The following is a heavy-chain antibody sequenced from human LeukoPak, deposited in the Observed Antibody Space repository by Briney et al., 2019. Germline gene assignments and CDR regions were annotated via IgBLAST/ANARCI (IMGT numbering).Heavy chain of an antibody. CDR3: ARCTSTSCYNFDY. V-gene: IGHV4-4*02. D-gene: IGHD2-2*02. CDR1: GGSISSSNW. J-gene: IGHJ4*02. Sequence: SETLSLTCAVSGGSISSSNWWSWVRQPPGKGLEWIGEIYHSGSTNYNPSLKSRVTISVDTSKNQFSLKLNSVTAADTAVYYCARCTSTSCYNFDYWGQGTLVTVSS. CDR2: IYHSGST.